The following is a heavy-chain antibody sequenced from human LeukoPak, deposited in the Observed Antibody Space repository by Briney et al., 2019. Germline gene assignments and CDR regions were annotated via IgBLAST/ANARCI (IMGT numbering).Heavy chain of an antibody. V-gene: IGHV4-39*07. CDR3: ARAAYCSSTSCYLNNWFDP. CDR1: GGSISSSSYY. J-gene: IGHJ5*02. D-gene: IGHD2-2*01. Sequence: SETLSLTCTVSGGSISSSSYYWGWIRQPPGKGLEWIGSIYYSGSTYYNPSLKSRVTISVDTSKNQFSLKLSSVTAADTAVYYCARAAYCSSTSCYLNNWFDPWGQGTLVTVSS. CDR2: IYYSGST.